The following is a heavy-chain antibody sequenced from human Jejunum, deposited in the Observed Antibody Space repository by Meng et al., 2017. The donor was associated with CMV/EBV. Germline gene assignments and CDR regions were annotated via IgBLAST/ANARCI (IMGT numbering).Heavy chain of an antibody. CDR2: IKQDGSEK. CDR1: GFTFSSYW. V-gene: IGHV3-7*04. CDR3: ARAIAVAGTGY. J-gene: IGHJ4*02. Sequence: EVELVESGGDLGQPGGSLRLSCEGSGFTFSSYWMSWVRQAPGKGLEWVANIKQDGSEKYYVDSVKGRFTISRDNAKNSLYLQMNSLRAEDTAVYYCARAIAVAGTGYWGQGTLVTVSS. D-gene: IGHD6-19*01.